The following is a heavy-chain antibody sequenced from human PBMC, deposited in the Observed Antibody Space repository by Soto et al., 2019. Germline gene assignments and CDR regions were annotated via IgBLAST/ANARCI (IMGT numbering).Heavy chain of an antibody. V-gene: IGHV3-30*18. CDR3: AKAAAGNVARAFDI. CDR2: ISYDGSNK. CDR1: GFTFSSYG. J-gene: IGHJ3*02. D-gene: IGHD6-13*01. Sequence: GGSLRLSCAASGFTFSSYGMHWVRQAPGKGLEWVAVISYDGSNKYYADSVKGRFTISRDNSKNTLYLQMNSLRAEDTAVYYCAKAAAGNVARAFDIWGQGTMVTVSS.